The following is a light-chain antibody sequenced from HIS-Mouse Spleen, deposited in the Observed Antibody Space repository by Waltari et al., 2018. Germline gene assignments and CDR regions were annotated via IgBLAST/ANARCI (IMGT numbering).Light chain of an antibody. CDR2: AAS. V-gene: IGKV1-9*01. CDR1: QRISSY. CDR3: QPLNSYPPT. Sequence: DIQLTQSPSFLSASVGDRVTITCRASQRISSYLTWYTRKPGKAPKLLIYAASTLQSGVPSRFSGSGSGTEFTLTISSLQPEDFATYYCQPLNSYPPTFGQGTKVEIK. J-gene: IGKJ1*01.